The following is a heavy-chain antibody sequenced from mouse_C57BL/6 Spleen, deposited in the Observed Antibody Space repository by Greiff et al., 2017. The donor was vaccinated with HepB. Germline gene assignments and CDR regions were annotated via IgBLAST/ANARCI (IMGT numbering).Heavy chain of an antibody. J-gene: IGHJ1*03. Sequence: EVQLQQSGAELVKPGASVKLSCTASGFNIKDYYMHWVKQRTEQGLEWIGRIDPEDGETKYAPKFQGKATITADTSSNTAYLQLSSLTSEDTAVYYCARPNSLNYYGSSYVSWYFDVWGTGTTVTVSS. CDR3: ARPNSLNYYGSSYVSWYFDV. V-gene: IGHV14-2*01. CDR2: IDPEDGET. CDR1: GFNIKDYY. D-gene: IGHD1-1*01.